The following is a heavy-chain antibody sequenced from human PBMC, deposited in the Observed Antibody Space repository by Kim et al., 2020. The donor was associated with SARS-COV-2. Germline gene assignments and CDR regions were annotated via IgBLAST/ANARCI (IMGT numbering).Heavy chain of an antibody. CDR2: ISRSGSSI. Sequence: GGSLRLSCAASGFTFSSYEMNWVRQAPGKGLEWVSYISRSGSSIHYADSVKGRFTISRDNAKNSLYLQMNSLRAEDTAIYYCARGGGGSYQVDYWGQGTL. CDR3: ARGGGGSYQVDY. J-gene: IGHJ4*02. V-gene: IGHV3-48*03. D-gene: IGHD1-26*01. CDR1: GFTFSSYE.